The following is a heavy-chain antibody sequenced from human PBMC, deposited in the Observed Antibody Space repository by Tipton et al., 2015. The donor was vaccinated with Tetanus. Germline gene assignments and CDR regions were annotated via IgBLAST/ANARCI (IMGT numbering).Heavy chain of an antibody. CDR3: ARVPTNPLAVDRPTDY. V-gene: IGHV1-18*01. Sequence: QLVQSGAEVKKPGASVKVSCKASGYTFNTFGISWVRQAPGQGLEWIGWISVYNGNTNHGQNVQGRVTMTTDTPTSTAYMELRSLRSDDTAVYYCARVPTNPLAVDRPTDYWGQGTLVTVSS. CDR1: GYTFNTFG. CDR2: ISVYNGNT. D-gene: IGHD6-19*01. J-gene: IGHJ4*02.